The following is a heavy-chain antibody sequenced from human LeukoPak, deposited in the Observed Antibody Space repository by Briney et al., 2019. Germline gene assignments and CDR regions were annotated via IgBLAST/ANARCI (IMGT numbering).Heavy chain of an antibody. CDR1: GGSISSSSYY. D-gene: IGHD3-22*01. CDR2: IYYSGST. V-gene: IGHV4-39*01. J-gene: IGHJ4*02. CDR3: ASPAGSYYDSSGYYFV. Sequence: PSETLSLTCTVSGGSISSSSYYWGWIRQPPGKGLEWIGSIYYSGSTYYNPSLKSRVTISVDTSKNQFSLKLSSVTAADTAVYYCASPAGSYYDSSGYYFVWGQGTLVTVSS.